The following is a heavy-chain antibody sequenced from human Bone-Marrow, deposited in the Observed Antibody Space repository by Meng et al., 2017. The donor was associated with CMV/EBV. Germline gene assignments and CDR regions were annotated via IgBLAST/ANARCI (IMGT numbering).Heavy chain of an antibody. CDR3: ARSVGCSSTYCYTYTSSWYPDY. Sequence: GYYWTWIRQRPGKGLEWVGYSYYSGGTNYNPSLQSRVTISVDTSKNQFSLKLSSVTAADTAMYYCARSVGCSSTYCYTYTSSWYPDYWGQGTLVTVSS. V-gene: IGHV4-31*02. CDR2: SYYSGGT. D-gene: IGHD6-13*01. CDR1: GYY. J-gene: IGHJ4*02.